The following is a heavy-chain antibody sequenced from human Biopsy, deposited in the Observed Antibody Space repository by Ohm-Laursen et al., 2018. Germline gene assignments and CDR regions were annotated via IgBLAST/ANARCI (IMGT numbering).Heavy chain of an antibody. CDR2: VYNGGIT. CDR3: ARTPRDSFWSGSYKRGLWFDP. V-gene: IGHV4-59*01. CDR1: GGSIISYY. Sequence: SQTLSLTCGVSGGSIISYYWTWIRQPPGKGLEWIGHVYNGGITNYNPSLKSRVTISKDTSKNQFSLQVNSATAADTAVYYCARTPRDSFWSGSYKRGLWFDPWGQGTLVIVSS. J-gene: IGHJ5*02. D-gene: IGHD3-3*01.